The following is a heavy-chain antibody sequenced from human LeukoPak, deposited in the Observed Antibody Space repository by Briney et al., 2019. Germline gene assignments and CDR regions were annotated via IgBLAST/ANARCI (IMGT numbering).Heavy chain of an antibody. CDR3: ARDLSSGYYDYYFDY. V-gene: IGHV3-48*04. CDR2: ISSSSSTI. Sequence: GGSLRLSCAASGFTFSSYSMNWVRQAPRKGLEWVSYISSSSSTIYYADSVKGRFTISRDNAKNSLYLQMNSLRAEDTAVYYCARDLSSGYYDYYFDYWGQGTLVTVSS. D-gene: IGHD3-22*01. J-gene: IGHJ4*02. CDR1: GFTFSSYS.